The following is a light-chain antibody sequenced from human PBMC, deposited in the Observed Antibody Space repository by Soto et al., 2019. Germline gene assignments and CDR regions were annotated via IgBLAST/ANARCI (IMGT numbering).Light chain of an antibody. CDR1: SSDVGTYNL. CDR2: EGS. Sequence: QSVLTQPASVSGSPGQSITISCTGTSSDVGTYNLVSWYQQHPGKAPKLMIYEGSKRPSGVSNRFSGSKSGNTASLTIFGLQAEDEADYYCCSYAGSSTLVFGGGTKLHRP. V-gene: IGLV2-23*01. J-gene: IGLJ2*01. CDR3: CSYAGSSTLV.